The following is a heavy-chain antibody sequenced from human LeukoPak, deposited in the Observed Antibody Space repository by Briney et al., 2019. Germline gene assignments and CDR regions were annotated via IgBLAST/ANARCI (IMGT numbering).Heavy chain of an antibody. CDR3: ARGFDGSGLMDV. J-gene: IGHJ6*04. CDR1: GGTFSSYA. V-gene: IGHV1-69*01. Sequence: GSSVKVSCKASGGTFSSYAISWVRQAPGQGLEWMGGIISIFGTANYAQKFQGRVTITADESTSTAYMELSSLRSEDTAVYYCARGFDGSGLMDVWGKGTTVTVSS. CDR2: IISIFGTA. D-gene: IGHD3-10*01.